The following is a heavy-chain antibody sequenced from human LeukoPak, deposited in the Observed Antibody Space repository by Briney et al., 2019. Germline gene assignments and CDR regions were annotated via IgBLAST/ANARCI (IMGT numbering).Heavy chain of an antibody. V-gene: IGHV4-39*07. Sequence: SSETLSLTCTVSGGSISSSSYHWGWIRQPPGKGLELIGEIYHSGSTNYNPSLKSRVTISVDKSKNQFSLKLSSVTAADTAVDYCARGVAAAGTDWFDPWGQGTLVSVSS. CDR1: GGSISSSSYH. D-gene: IGHD6-13*01. CDR2: IYHSGST. J-gene: IGHJ5*02. CDR3: ARGVAAAGTDWFDP.